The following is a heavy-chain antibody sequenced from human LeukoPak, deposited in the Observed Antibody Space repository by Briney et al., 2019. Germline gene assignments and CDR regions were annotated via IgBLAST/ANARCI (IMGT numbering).Heavy chain of an antibody. CDR2: IYTSGST. CDR3: ARHVVPHNWFDP. CDR1: GGSISSYY. Sequence: SETLSLTSTVSGGSISSYYWSWIRQPPGKGLEWIGYIYTSGSTNYNPSLKSRVTISVDTSKNQFSLKLSSVTAADTAVYYCARHVVPHNWFDPWGQGTLVTVSS. J-gene: IGHJ5*02. V-gene: IGHV4-4*09. D-gene: IGHD3-10*02.